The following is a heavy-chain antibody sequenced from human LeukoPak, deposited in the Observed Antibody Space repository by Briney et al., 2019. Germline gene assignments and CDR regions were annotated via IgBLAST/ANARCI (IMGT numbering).Heavy chain of an antibody. CDR1: GFTFDDYA. Sequence: GGSLRLSCAASGFTFDDYAMHWVRHAPGKGLEWVSGISWNSGSRGYADSVKGRFTISRDNTKNSLYLQMNSLRAEDTALYYCAKGVTGNYFDYWGQGTLVTVSS. D-gene: IGHD2-21*02. V-gene: IGHV3-9*01. CDR3: AKGVTGNYFDY. J-gene: IGHJ4*02. CDR2: ISWNSGSR.